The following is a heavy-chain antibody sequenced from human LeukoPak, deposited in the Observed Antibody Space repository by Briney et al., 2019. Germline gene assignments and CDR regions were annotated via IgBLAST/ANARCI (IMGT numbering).Heavy chain of an antibody. CDR1: GFTFSSYA. J-gene: IGHJ2*01. V-gene: IGHV3-23*01. CDR2: ISGSGVST. CDR3: AKKDGYNLNFDL. D-gene: IGHD5-24*01. Sequence: GGSLRLSCAASGFTFSSYAMSWVRQAPGKGLEWVSSISGSGVSTYYADSVKGRFTISRDNSKNTLYLQINSLRAEDTAVYYCAKKDGYNLNFDLWGRGTLVTVSS.